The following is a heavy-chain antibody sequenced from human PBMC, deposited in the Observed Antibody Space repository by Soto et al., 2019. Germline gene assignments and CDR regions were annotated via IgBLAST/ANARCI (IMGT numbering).Heavy chain of an antibody. Sequence: SLRLSCAASGFTFDDYAMHWVRQAPGKGLEWVSGISWNSGSIGYADSVKGRFTISRDNAKNSLYLQMNSLRAEDTALYYCAKDHGLNWNSEGDAFDIWGQGTMVTVSS. D-gene: IGHD1-7*01. CDR2: ISWNSGSI. CDR1: GFTFDDYA. V-gene: IGHV3-9*01. J-gene: IGHJ3*02. CDR3: AKDHGLNWNSEGDAFDI.